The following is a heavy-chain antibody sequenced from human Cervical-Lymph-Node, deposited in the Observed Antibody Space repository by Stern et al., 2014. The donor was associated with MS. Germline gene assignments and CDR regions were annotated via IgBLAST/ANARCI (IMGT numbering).Heavy chain of an antibody. D-gene: IGHD1-14*01. Sequence: EVQLVESGAELIRPGESLKISCKGSGYKFSIYWIAWVRQMPGKGLEWMGIIYPGDSETRYSPSFQGQFTMSAAKPTSTAYLQWSSLNASDTAMYFCARQTTAWASDVWGQGTLVTVSS. CDR2: IYPGDSET. J-gene: IGHJ4*02. V-gene: IGHV5-51*04. CDR1: GYKFSIYW. CDR3: ARQTTAWASDV.